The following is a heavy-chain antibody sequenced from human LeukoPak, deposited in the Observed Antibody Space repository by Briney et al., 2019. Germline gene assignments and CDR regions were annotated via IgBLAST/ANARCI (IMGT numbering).Heavy chain of an antibody. CDR2: IYYSGST. D-gene: IGHD2-2*01. CDR1: GGSISSGGYY. J-gene: IGHJ4*02. V-gene: IGHV4-31*03. Sequence: PSETLSLTCTVSGGSISSGGYYWSWLRQHPGKGLEWIGYIYYSGSTYYNPSLKSRVTISVDTSKNQFSLKLSSVTAADTAVYYCARSSFEGPIDYWGQGTLATVSS. CDR3: ARSSFEGPIDY.